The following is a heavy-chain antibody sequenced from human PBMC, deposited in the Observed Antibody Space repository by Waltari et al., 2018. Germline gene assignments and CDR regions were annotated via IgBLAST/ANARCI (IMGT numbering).Heavy chain of an antibody. V-gene: IGHV1-69*01. CDR1: GGTFSSSA. Sequence: QVQLVQSGAEVKKPGSSVKVSCKASGGTFSSSAISWVRQAPGQGLEWMGGIIPIFGTANYAQKFQGRVTITADESTSTAYMELSSLRSEDTAVYYCAREPVEMATIIYFDYWGQGTLVTVSS. CDR2: IIPIFGTA. D-gene: IGHD5-12*01. J-gene: IGHJ4*02. CDR3: AREPVEMATIIYFDY.